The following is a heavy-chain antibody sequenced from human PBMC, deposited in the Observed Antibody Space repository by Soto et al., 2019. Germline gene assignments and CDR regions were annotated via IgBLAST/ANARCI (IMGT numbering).Heavy chain of an antibody. V-gene: IGHV3-21*01. J-gene: IGHJ3*02. CDR2: ISSSSSYI. D-gene: IGHD4-17*01. CDR1: GFTFSSYS. CDR3: ARDLGYGDRDACDI. Sequence: EVPLVESGGGLVKPGGSLSLSCAASGFTFSSYSMNWVRQAPGTGLEWVSSISSSSSYIYYADSVKGRFTISRDNAKNSLYLQMNSLRAEDTAVYYCARDLGYGDRDACDIWGQGTMVTVSA.